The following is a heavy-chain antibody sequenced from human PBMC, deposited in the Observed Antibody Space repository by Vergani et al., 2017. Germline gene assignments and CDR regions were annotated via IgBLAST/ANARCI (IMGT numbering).Heavy chain of an antibody. D-gene: IGHD4-17*01. CDR3: AKDGDDYGDYAGVDY. Sequence: VQLVESGGGLVKPGGSLRLSCAASGFTFSSYGMHWVRQAPGKGLEWVAFIRYDGSNKYYADSVKGRFTISRDNSKNTLYLQMNSLRAEDTAVYYCAKDGDDYGDYAGVDYWGQGTLVTVSS. CDR2: IRYDGSNK. V-gene: IGHV3-30*02. J-gene: IGHJ4*02. CDR1: GFTFSSYG.